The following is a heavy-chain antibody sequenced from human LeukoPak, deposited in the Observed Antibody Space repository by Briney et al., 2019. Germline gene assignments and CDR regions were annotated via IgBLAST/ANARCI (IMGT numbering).Heavy chain of an antibody. Sequence: GGSLRLSCAASGFTFSSYWMSWVRQAPGKGLEWVSHIKQDGSEKYYVESVKCRFTISRDNGKNPMYLQMKSLRAEDTAVYYCARRGGDCSSTSCYAQRGHYYYYYMDVWGKGTTVTVSS. CDR2: IKQDGSEK. D-gene: IGHD2-2*01. V-gene: IGHV3-7*01. CDR1: GFTFSSYW. CDR3: ARRGGDCSSTSCYAQRGHYYYYYMDV. J-gene: IGHJ6*03.